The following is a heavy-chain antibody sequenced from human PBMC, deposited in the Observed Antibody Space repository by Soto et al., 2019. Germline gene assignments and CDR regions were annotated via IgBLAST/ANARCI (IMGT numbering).Heavy chain of an antibody. V-gene: IGHV1-69*02. Sequence: QVQLVQSGAEVKKPGSSVKVSCKASGGTFSSYTISWVRQAPGQGLEWMGRIIPILGIANYAQKFQGRVTINADKSTSTADMELSSLRSEDTAVYYCARGGPGGYSPTPLDYWGQGTLVTVSS. CDR2: IIPILGIA. D-gene: IGHD5-12*01. CDR1: GGTFSSYT. J-gene: IGHJ4*02. CDR3: ARGGPGGYSPTPLDY.